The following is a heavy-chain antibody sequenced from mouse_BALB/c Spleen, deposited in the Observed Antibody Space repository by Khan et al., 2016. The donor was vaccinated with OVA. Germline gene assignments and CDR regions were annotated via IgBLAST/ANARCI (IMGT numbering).Heavy chain of an antibody. CDR1: GYSITSGYY. CDR2: ISYDGSN. Sequence: EVQLQESGPGLVKPSQSLSLTCSVTGYSITSGYYWNWIRQFPGNKLEWMGYISYDGSNNYNPSLKNRISLTRDTSKNQVCLKLNSVTTEDTATYDCARDYYGNYYFDYWGQGTTLTVSS. CDR3: ARDYYGNYYFDY. D-gene: IGHD2-1*01. J-gene: IGHJ2*01. V-gene: IGHV3-6*02.